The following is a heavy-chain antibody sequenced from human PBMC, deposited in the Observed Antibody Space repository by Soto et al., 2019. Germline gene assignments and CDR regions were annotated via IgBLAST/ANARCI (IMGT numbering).Heavy chain of an antibody. CDR1: GFNFAEYA. J-gene: IGHJ6*02. CDR3: AKVVAQATPTRYYFYGIDV. Sequence: PGGSLRLSCAASGFNFAEYAMHWVRQIPGKGLEWVSGISWDGGRIGYADSVKGRFTISRDNAKKSLFLQMNSLRPEDTALYYCAKVVAQATPTRYYFYGIDVWGQGPTVTVYS. CDR2: ISWDGGRI. D-gene: IGHD2-15*01. V-gene: IGHV3-9*01.